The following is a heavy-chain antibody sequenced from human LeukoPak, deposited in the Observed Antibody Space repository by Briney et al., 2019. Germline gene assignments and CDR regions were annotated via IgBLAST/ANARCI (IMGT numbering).Heavy chain of an antibody. D-gene: IGHD1-26*01. J-gene: IGHJ4*02. CDR3: AKAGGSYYIPLSYFDY. Sequence: PGGSLRLPCAASGFTFSSYAMSWVRQAPGKGLEWVSAISGSGGSTYYADSVKGRFTISRDNSKNTLYLQMNSLRAEDTAVYYCAKAGGSYYIPLSYFDYWGQGTLVTVSS. V-gene: IGHV3-23*01. CDR2: ISGSGGST. CDR1: GFTFSSYA.